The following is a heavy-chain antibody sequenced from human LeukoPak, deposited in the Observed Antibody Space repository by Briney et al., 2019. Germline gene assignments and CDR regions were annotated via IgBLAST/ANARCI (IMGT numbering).Heavy chain of an antibody. CDR2: INPNSGGT. J-gene: IGHJ5*02. CDR3: ALIGDHAWFDP. D-gene: IGHD3-10*01. CDR1: GYTFSGYY. V-gene: IGHV1-2*02. Sequence: ASVKVSCKASGYTFSGYYIFWVRRAPGQGLEWMGWINPNSGGTNYAPEFQGRLTMTRDTSITTAYMELSTLRSDDTAVYYCALIGDHAWFDPWGRGTLVTVSS.